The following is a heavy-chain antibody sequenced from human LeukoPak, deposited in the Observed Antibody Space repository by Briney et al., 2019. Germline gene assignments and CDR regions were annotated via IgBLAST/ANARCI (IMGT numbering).Heavy chain of an antibody. J-gene: IGHJ6*02. V-gene: IGHV3-7*01. Sequence: PGESLRLSCAASGFTFSSHWMSWVRQAPGKGLEWVAYINQDASEMSHVDSVKGRFTISRDNPKNSLYLQMNSLRDEDTAVYYCARGHYGMDVWGQGTTVTVSS. CDR2: INQDASEM. CDR3: ARGHYGMDV. CDR1: GFTFSSHW.